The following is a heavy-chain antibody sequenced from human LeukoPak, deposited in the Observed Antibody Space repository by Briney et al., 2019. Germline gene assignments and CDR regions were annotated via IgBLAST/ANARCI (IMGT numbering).Heavy chain of an antibody. CDR1: GFTLSSYA. Sequence: RGSLRLSCAASGFTLSSYAMNWVRQAPGKGLEWVSVISGSGGSTYYADSVKGRFTISRDNSKNTVYLQMNSLRAEDTAVYYCAIGSSGYYYRHWGQGTLVTVSS. CDR3: AIGSSGYYYRH. CDR2: ISGSGGST. J-gene: IGHJ4*02. V-gene: IGHV3-23*01. D-gene: IGHD3-22*01.